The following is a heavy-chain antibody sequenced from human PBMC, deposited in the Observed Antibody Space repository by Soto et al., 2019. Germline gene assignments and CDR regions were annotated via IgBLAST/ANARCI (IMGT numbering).Heavy chain of an antibody. D-gene: IGHD4-17*01. V-gene: IGHV1-46*01. Sequence: GASVKVSCKASGYTFTGYYMHWVRQAPGQGLEWMGIINPSGGSTSYAQKFQGRVTMTRDTSTSTVYMELSSLRSEDTAVYYCAINYGDYVPYYYYGMDVWGQGTTVTVPS. CDR1: GYTFTGYY. CDR3: AINYGDYVPYYYYGMDV. CDR2: INPSGGST. J-gene: IGHJ6*02.